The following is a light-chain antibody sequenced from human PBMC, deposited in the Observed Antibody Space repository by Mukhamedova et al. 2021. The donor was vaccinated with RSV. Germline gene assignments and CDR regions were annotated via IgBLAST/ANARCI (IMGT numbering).Light chain of an antibody. CDR1: QSVGMF. V-gene: IGKV1-39*01. CDR3: QQTYNIIYT. CDR2: GAF. Sequence: VGDTVTITCRASQSVGMFLSWYLLKPGKAPKLLMYGAFTLQTGVPSRFRGSGSETHFTLTISGLQPEDSATYYCQQTYNIIYTFG. J-gene: IGKJ2*01.